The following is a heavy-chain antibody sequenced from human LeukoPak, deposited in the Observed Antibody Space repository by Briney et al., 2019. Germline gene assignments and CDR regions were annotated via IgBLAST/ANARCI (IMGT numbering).Heavy chain of an antibody. J-gene: IGHJ4*02. Sequence: SETVSLTCTVSGGSIRSGGYSWSWIRQPPGKGLEWIGYIYHSGYTYYNPSLGSRVTISVDRSKNQFSLKVTSVTAADTAVYFCARGDYDILTGPEGFDFWGQGTLVTVSS. CDR3: ARGDYDILTGPEGFDF. CDR2: IYHSGYT. D-gene: IGHD3-9*01. CDR1: GGSIRSGGYS. V-gene: IGHV4-30-2*01.